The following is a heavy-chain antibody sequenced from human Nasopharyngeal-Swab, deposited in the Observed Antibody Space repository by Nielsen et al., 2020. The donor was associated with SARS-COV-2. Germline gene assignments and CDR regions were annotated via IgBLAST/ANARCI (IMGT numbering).Heavy chain of an antibody. CDR1: GYSFTSYW. Sequence: EESLKISCKGSGYSFTSYWIAWVRQMPGEGLEWMGIIYPGDADTRNSPSFQGQVTISADKSISTAYLQWSSLKASDTAMYYCARHYYDSSARVGGMDVWGQGTTVTVSS. J-gene: IGHJ6*02. V-gene: IGHV5-51*01. CDR2: IYPGDADT. D-gene: IGHD3-22*01. CDR3: ARHYYDSSARVGGMDV.